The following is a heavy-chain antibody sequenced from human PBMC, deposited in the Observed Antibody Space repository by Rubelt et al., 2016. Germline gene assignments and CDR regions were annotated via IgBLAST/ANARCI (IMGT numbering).Heavy chain of an antibody. J-gene: IGHJ6*02. Sequence: QLQLQESGPGLVKPSETLSLTCTVSGGSISSSSYYWGWIRQPPGKGLEWIGSIYYSGSTYYNPSLKSRFTISVDTSKNQFSLKLSSVTAADTAVYYCARGEGDSDGFGNYYYGMDVWGQGTTVTVSS. CDR3: ARGEGDSDGFGNYYYGMDV. D-gene: IGHD5-18*01. V-gene: IGHV4-39*07. CDR1: GGSISSSSYY. CDR2: IYYSGST.